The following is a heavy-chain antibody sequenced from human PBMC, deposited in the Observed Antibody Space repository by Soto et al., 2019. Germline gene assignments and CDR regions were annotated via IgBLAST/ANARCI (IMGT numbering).Heavy chain of an antibody. D-gene: IGHD3-10*01. J-gene: IGHJ4*02. CDR3: ARWINYYGSGSYYNRFLFGSGKGSFDY. Sequence: QVPLQESGPGLLKPSETLTLTCTVSGGSISSYYWSWIRQPPGKGLEWIGYIYYSGSTNYNPSLKSRVTISVDTSKNQFSLKLSSVTAADTAVYYCARWINYYGSGSYYNRFLFGSGKGSFDYWGQGTLVTVSS. CDR1: GGSISSYY. CDR2: IYYSGST. V-gene: IGHV4-59*01.